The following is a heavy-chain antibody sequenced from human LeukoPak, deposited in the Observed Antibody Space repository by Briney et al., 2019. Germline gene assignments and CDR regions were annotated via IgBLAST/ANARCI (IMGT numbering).Heavy chain of an antibody. D-gene: IGHD5-18*01. CDR2: IRYDGSNK. CDR1: GFTVSSNY. CDR3: AKTWIQLWLLAY. Sequence: GGSLRLSCAASGFTVSSNYMSWVRQAPGKGLEWVAFIRYDGSNKYYADSVKGRFTISRDNSKNTLYLQMNSLRAEDTAVYYCAKTWIQLWLLAYWGQGTLVTVSS. V-gene: IGHV3-30*02. J-gene: IGHJ4*02.